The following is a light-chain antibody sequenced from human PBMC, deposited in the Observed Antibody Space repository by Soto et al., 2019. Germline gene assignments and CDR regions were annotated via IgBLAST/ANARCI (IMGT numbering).Light chain of an antibody. V-gene: IGKV1-8*01. J-gene: IGKJ1*01. CDR2: AAS. Sequence: AIRMTQSPSSFSASTGDRVTITCRASQGISSYLAWYQQKPGKAPKLLIYAASTLQSGVPSRFSGSGSGTDFTLTISGLQSEDFATYYCQQYYSYTQTFGQGTKVEIK. CDR3: QQYYSYTQT. CDR1: QGISSY.